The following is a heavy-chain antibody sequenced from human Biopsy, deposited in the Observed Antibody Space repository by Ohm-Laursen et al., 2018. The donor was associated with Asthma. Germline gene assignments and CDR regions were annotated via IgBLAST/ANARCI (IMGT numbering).Heavy chain of an antibody. V-gene: IGHV3-30*01. Sequence: SLRLSCTAAGFSFSNFAIHWVRQAPGKGIEWVGVISKDASTQDYADSVKGRFTMARDNSKNTLDLQMNSLREEDTAVYYCVRDGTDDAFDIWGQGTVVSVSS. CDR2: ISKDASTQ. CDR3: VRDGTDDAFDI. J-gene: IGHJ3*02. D-gene: IGHD1-1*01. CDR1: GFSFSNFA.